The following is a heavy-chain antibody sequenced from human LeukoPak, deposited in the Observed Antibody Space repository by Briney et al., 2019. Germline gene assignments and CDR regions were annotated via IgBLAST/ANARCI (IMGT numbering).Heavy chain of an antibody. V-gene: IGHV4-38-2*01. Sequence: PSETLSLTCAVSGYSISSGYYWGWIRQPPGKGLEWIGSIYHSGSTYYNPSLKSRVTISVDTSKNQFSLKLSSVTAADTAVYYCARATRDRGNGFDPWGQGTLVTVS. CDR2: IYHSGST. CDR1: GYSISSGYY. CDR3: ARATRDRGNGFDP. D-gene: IGHD2-15*01. J-gene: IGHJ5*02.